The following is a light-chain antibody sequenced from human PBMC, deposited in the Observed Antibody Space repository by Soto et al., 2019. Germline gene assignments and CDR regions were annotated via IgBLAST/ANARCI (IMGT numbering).Light chain of an antibody. CDR3: QQYSTCPLST. CDR2: GAS. V-gene: IGKV3-15*01. J-gene: IGKJ1*01. CDR1: RVSSSN. Sequence: ELPPSESALSVTQAQSATLPCKARRVSSSNLAWYQQKPGQAPRLLIYGASTRATGIPARFSGSGSGTEFTLTISRLQPEDFAVYYCQQYSTCPLSTFGQGTKLDIK.